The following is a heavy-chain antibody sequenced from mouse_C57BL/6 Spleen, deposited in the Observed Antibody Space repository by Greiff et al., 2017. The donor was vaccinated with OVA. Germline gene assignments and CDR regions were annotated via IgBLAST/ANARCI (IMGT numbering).Heavy chain of an antibody. Sequence: EVKLVESEGGLVQPGSSMKLSCTASGFTFSDYYMAWVRQVPEKGLEWVANINYDGSSTYYLDSLKSRFIISRDNAKNILYLQMSSLKSEDTATYYCARKDYGSSYGYWYFDVWGTGTTVTVSS. V-gene: IGHV5-16*01. J-gene: IGHJ1*03. CDR3: ARKDYGSSYGYWYFDV. CDR1: GFTFSDYY. CDR2: INYDGSST. D-gene: IGHD1-1*01.